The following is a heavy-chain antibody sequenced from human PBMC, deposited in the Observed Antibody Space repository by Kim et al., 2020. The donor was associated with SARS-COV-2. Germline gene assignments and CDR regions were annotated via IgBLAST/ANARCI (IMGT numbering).Heavy chain of an antibody. CDR2: ISWNSGSI. D-gene: IGHD5-12*01. V-gene: IGHV3-9*01. J-gene: IGHJ4*02. CDR3: AKEGGSAWFDY. Sequence: GGSLRLSCAASGFTFDDYAMHWVRQAPGKGLEWVSGISWNSGSIGYADSVKGRFTISRDNAKNSLYLQMNSLRAEDTALYYCAKEGGSAWFDYWGQGTLVTVSS. CDR1: GFTFDDYA.